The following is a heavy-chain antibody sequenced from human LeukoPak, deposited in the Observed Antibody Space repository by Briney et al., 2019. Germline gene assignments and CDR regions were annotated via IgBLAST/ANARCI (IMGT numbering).Heavy chain of an antibody. CDR2: FSSGGSA. D-gene: IGHD1-7*01. J-gene: IGHJ4*02. V-gene: IGHV4-39*07. CDR3: ARKQTGTMYDV. Sequence: PSETLSLTCIVPGGSISSSSYYWAWIRQSPGKGLEWIGTFSSGGSAYYNPSLTSRVSIKDTSDNQFSLRLYSVTAADTAVYYCARKQTGTMYDVWGQGTQVTVSS. CDR1: GGSISSSSYY.